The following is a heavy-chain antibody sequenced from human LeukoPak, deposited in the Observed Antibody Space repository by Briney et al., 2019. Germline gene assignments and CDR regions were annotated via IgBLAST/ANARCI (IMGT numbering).Heavy chain of an antibody. CDR3: ARDPGDSSGYYYYYYMDV. D-gene: IGHD3-22*01. J-gene: IGHJ6*03. Sequence: VASVKVSCKASGGTFSSYAISWVRQAPGQGLEWMGGIIPIFGTANYAQKFQGRVTITADKSTSTAYMELSSLRSEDTAVYYCARDPGDSSGYYYYYYMDVWGKGTTVTISS. V-gene: IGHV1-69*06. CDR1: GGTFSSYA. CDR2: IIPIFGTA.